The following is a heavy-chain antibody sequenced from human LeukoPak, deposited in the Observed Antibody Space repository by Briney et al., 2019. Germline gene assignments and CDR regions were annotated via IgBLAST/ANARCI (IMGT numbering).Heavy chain of an antibody. Sequence: GGSLRLSCTASGFTFSSYAMNWVRQAPGKGLEWVSGLSGSGGSTYYADSVKGRFTISRDNSKNALSLQLNSLRPEDTALYYCAKHFCTGLDCSLFDSWGQGTLVTVSS. CDR2: LSGSGGST. D-gene: IGHD3/OR15-3a*01. V-gene: IGHV3-23*01. CDR1: GFTFSSYA. J-gene: IGHJ4*02. CDR3: AKHFCTGLDCSLFDS.